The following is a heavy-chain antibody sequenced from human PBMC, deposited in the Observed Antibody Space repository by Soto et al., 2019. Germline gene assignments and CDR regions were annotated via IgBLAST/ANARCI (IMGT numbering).Heavy chain of an antibody. J-gene: IGHJ4*02. CDR3: EKRSPYSSGWSSQIFDY. V-gene: IGHV3-23*01. D-gene: IGHD6-13*01. CDR1: GFTFSSYG. CDR2: ISESGGST. Sequence: GEYLRLSCAASGFTFSSYGMHWGRQAPGKGLEWVSVISESGGSTHYADSVRGRFTVSRDNSKNSLSLRMNSLRDEDTAVYFCEKRSPYSSGWSSQIFDYWGQGALVTVS.